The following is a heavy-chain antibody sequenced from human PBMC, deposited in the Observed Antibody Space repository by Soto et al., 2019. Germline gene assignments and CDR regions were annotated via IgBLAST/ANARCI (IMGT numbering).Heavy chain of an antibody. J-gene: IGHJ6*02. CDR3: ASQKDRDLGYYGMDV. CDR2: ISAYNGNT. V-gene: IGHV1-18*01. Sequence: QVQLVQSGAEVKKPGASVKVSCKASGYTFTSYGISWVRQAPGQGLEWMGWISAYNGNTNYAQKLQGRVTMTTDTSTSPAYMELRSLRSDDTAVYYCASQKDRDLGYYGMDVWGQGTTVTVSS. CDR1: GYTFTSYG.